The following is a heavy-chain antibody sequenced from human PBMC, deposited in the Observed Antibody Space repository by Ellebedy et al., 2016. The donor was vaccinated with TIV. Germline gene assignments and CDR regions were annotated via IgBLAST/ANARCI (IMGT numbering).Heavy chain of an antibody. Sequence: SLKISCAGSGFTFDDYAMHWVRQAPGKGLEWVSGISWNSGSIGYADSVKGRFTISRDNAKNSLYLQMNSLRAEDTAVYYCARKVPAPTTVPPNWYFDLWGRGTLVTVSS. CDR3: ARKVPAPTTVPPNWYFDL. D-gene: IGHD4-17*01. CDR1: GFTFDDYA. J-gene: IGHJ2*01. CDR2: ISWNSGSI. V-gene: IGHV3-9*01.